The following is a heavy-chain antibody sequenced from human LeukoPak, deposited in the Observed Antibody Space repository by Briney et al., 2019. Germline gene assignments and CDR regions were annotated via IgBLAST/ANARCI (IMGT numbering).Heavy chain of an antibody. CDR3: ARGSPQLLWFGEPYFDY. CDR1: GGSISSGSYY. V-gene: IGHV4-61*02. CDR2: IYTSGST. Sequence: SETLSLTCTVSGGSISSGSYYWSWIRQPAGKGLEWIGRIYTSGSTNYNPPLKSRVTISVDTSKNQFSLKLSSVTAADTAVYYCARGSPQLLWFGEPYFDYWGQGTLVTVSS. D-gene: IGHD3-10*01. J-gene: IGHJ4*02.